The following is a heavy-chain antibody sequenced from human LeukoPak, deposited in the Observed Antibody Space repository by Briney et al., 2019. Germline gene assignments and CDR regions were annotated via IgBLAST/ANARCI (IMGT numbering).Heavy chain of an antibody. D-gene: IGHD3-9*01. Sequence: GGSLRLSCAVSGFSVSGYWMTWVRQAPGKGLEWVANIKQDGSEKNYVDSVKGRFTISRDNAKNSLYLQMNSLRAEDTAIYYCARDRSDILTGYNDAFDIWGQGTMVTVSS. CDR2: IKQDGSEK. CDR1: GFSVSGYW. V-gene: IGHV3-7*01. J-gene: IGHJ3*02. CDR3: ARDRSDILTGYNDAFDI.